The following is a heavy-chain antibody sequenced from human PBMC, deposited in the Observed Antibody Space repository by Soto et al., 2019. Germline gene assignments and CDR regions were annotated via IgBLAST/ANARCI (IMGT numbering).Heavy chain of an antibody. D-gene: IGHD3-22*01. CDR3: ARESSSGSRDRLDN. V-gene: IGHV3-33*01. CDR1: GFTFSNHG. CDR2: IRYDGSNR. J-gene: IGHJ4*02. Sequence: LAFAASGFTFSNHGMHWVRQAPGKGLEWVALIRYDGSNRFYADSVRGRFTISRDISENTVFLQMNSLRAEDTAVYYCARESSSGSRDRLDNCGQGTLVNVSS.